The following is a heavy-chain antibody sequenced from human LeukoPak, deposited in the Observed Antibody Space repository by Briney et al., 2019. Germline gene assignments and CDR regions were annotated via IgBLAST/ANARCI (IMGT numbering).Heavy chain of an antibody. V-gene: IGHV4-59*01. J-gene: IGHJ6*03. Sequence: SETLSLTCSVSGGSINSNYWSWIRQPPGKGLEWIGYISNSGSTDYNPSLKRRVTISLNTSKTQFSLKLSSVTAADTAVYYCARDALEGYLSYFYMDVWGKGTSVTVSS. CDR1: GGSINSNY. CDR3: ARDALEGYLSYFYMDV. D-gene: IGHD5-12*01. CDR2: ISNSGST.